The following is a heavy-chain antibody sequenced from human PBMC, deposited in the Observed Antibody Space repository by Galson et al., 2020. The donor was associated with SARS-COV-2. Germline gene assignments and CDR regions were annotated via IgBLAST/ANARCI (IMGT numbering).Heavy chain of an antibody. J-gene: IGHJ4*02. CDR3: ARDRQAAAGSHFDY. Sequence: SETLSLTCTVSGGSISSSSYYWGWIRQPPGKGLEWIGSIYYSGSTYYNPSLKSRVTISVDTSKNQFPLKLSSVTAADTAVYYCARDRQAAAGSHFDYWGQGTLVTVSS. V-gene: IGHV4-39*06. CDR1: GGSISSSSYY. CDR2: IYYSGST. D-gene: IGHD6-13*01.